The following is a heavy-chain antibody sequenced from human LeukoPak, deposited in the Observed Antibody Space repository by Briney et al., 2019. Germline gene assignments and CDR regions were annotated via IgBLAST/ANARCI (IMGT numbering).Heavy chain of an antibody. V-gene: IGHV1-24*01. CDR2: FDPEDGET. CDR1: GYTLTELS. D-gene: IGHD3-3*01. CDR3: ARDLGDYDFWSGLSPTDAFDI. J-gene: IGHJ3*02. Sequence: ASVKVSCKVSGYTLTELSMHWVRQAPGKGLEWMGGFDPEDGETIYAQKFQGRVTMTEDTSTDTAYMELSSLRSEDTAVYYCARDLGDYDFWSGLSPTDAFDIWGQGTMVTVSS.